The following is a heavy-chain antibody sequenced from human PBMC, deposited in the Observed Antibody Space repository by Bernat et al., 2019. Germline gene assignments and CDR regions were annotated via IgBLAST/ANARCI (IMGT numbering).Heavy chain of an antibody. J-gene: IGHJ5*02. Sequence: QVQLQESGPGLVKPSQTLSLTCTVSGGSISSGGYYWSWIRQHPGKGLEWIGYIYYSGSTYYNPSLKSRVTISVDTSKNQFSLKLSSVTAADTAVYYCARSPDYGDYILRWGGNWFDPWGQGTLVTVSS. V-gene: IGHV4-31*03. CDR3: ARSPDYGDYILRWGGNWFDP. CDR2: IYYSGST. CDR1: GGSISSGGYY. D-gene: IGHD4-17*01.